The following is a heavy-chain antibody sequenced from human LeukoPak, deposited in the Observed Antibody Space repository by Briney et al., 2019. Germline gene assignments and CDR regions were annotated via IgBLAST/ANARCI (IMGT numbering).Heavy chain of an antibody. Sequence: PSETLSLTCTVSGGSISNSSYYWGWIRQPPGKGLEWIGSIYYSGSTYYNPSLKSRVTISVDTSKNQFSLKLSSVTAADTAVYYCARLIRAYSNYGFDYWGQGTLVTVSS. J-gene: IGHJ4*02. CDR3: ARLIRAYSNYGFDY. D-gene: IGHD4-11*01. CDR1: GGSISNSSYY. CDR2: IYYSGST. V-gene: IGHV4-39*01.